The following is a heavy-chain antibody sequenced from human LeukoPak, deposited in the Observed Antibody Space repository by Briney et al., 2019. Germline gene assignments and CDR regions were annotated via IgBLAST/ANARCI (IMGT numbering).Heavy chain of an antibody. V-gene: IGHV1-46*01. CDR1: GYTFTSYG. Sequence: ASVKVSCKASGYTFTSYGISWVRQAPGQGLAWMGLINPGGDNTNYAQNFQGRVTMTRDTSTSTVYMELSSLRSEDTAIYYCARIRDGYNDAYDIWGQGTVVTVPS. CDR3: ARIRDGYNDAYDI. J-gene: IGHJ3*02. CDR2: INPGGDNT. D-gene: IGHD5-24*01.